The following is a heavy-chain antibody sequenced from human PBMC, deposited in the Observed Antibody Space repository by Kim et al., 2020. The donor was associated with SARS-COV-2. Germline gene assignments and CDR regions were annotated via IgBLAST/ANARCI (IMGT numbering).Heavy chain of an antibody. CDR3: ARDLYCGGDCYQFDY. J-gene: IGHJ4*02. CDR2: ISSSSSTI. D-gene: IGHD2-21*02. Sequence: GGSLRLSCAASGFTFSSYSMNWVRQAPGKGLEWVSYISSSSSTIYYADSVKGRFTISRDNAKNSLYLQMNSLRDEDTAVYYCARDLYCGGDCYQFDYWGQGTLVTVSS. V-gene: IGHV3-48*02. CDR1: GFTFSSYS.